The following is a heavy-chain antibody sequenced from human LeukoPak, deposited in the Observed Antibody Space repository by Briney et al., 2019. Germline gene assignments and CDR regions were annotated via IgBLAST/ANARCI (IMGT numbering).Heavy chain of an antibody. CDR3: ARFSGSYSWFDP. CDR2: IYYSGST. V-gene: IGHV4-59*08. CDR1: GGSISSYY. D-gene: IGHD1-26*01. J-gene: IGHJ5*02. Sequence: SETLSLTCTVSGGSISSYYWSWIRRPPGKGLEWIGYIYYSGSTNYNPSLKSRVTISVDTSKNQFSLKLSSVTAADTAVYYCARFSGSYSWFDPWGQGTLVTVSS.